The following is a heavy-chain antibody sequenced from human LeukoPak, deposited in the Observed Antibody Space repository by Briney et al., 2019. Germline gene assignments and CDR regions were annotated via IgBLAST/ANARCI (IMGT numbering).Heavy chain of an antibody. CDR1: GGSISSYY. V-gene: IGHV4-59*01. CDR2: VYIYYSGST. Sequence: PSETLSLTCTVSGGSISSYYWSWIRQPPGKGLEWIGYVYIYYSGSTNYNPSLESRVTISADTSKNHFSLKLSSVTAADTAVYYCARAMGSTNPYDAFDIWGQGTMVTVSS. CDR3: ARAMGSTNPYDAFDI. J-gene: IGHJ3*02. D-gene: IGHD1-26*01.